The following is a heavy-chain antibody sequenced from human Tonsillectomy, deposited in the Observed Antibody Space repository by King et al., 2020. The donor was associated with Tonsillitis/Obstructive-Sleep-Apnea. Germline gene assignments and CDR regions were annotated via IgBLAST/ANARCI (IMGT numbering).Heavy chain of an antibody. Sequence: VQLVESGGGLVQPGGSLRLSCGASGFTFSTYAMNWVRQAPGKGLEWVSFISGSGGSTYYADSVKGRFTISRDNSKNTLYLQMNSLKAEDTAVYYCAKSSETGPCYYYGKDVWGRGTSVTVSS. J-gene: IGHJ6*02. D-gene: IGHD1-1*01. CDR2: ISGSGGST. CDR1: GFTFSTYA. V-gene: IGHV3-23*04. CDR3: AKSSETGPCYYYGKDV.